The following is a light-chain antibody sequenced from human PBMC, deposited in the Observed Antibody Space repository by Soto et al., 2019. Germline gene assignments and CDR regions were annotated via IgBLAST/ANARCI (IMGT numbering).Light chain of an antibody. J-gene: IGLJ3*02. CDR3: LLSYSGTYWV. CDR2: DTT. CDR1: TGAVTSGHY. V-gene: IGLV7-46*01. Sequence: QTVVTQEPSLTVSPGGTVTLTCGSSTGAVTSGHYPYWFQQKPGQAPRTLISDTTNKHSWTPARFSGSLLGGKAALTLAGAQTDDEADYYCLLSYSGTYWVFGGGTKLTVL.